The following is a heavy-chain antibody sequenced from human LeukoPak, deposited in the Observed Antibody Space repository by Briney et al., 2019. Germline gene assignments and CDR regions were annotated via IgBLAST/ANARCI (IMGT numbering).Heavy chain of an antibody. V-gene: IGHV4-30-4*01. D-gene: IGHD3-22*01. Sequence: SETLSLTCTVSGGSISSGDYYWSWIRQPPGKGLEWIGYIYYSGSTYYNPSLKSRVTISVDTSKNQFSLKLSSVTAADTAVYYCARVRYYDSSGYYFTPYFDYWGQGTLVTVSS. J-gene: IGHJ4*02. CDR1: GGSISSGDYY. CDR2: IYYSGST. CDR3: ARVRYYDSSGYYFTPYFDY.